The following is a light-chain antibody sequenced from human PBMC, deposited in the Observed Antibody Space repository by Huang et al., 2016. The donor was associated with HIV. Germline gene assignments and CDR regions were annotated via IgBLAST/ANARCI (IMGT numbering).Light chain of an antibody. CDR3: QLRTNRPPRYT. J-gene: IGKJ2*01. CDR1: QRVGGS. Sequence: EIVLTQSPATLSLSPGERATLSCRAGQRVGGSLASYQQKPGQAPTLLIYNAFYRAAGIPARFSGSGSGTDFTLTISSLEPEDFAIYYCQLRTNRPPRYTFGQGTKLEI. V-gene: IGKV3-11*01. CDR2: NAF.